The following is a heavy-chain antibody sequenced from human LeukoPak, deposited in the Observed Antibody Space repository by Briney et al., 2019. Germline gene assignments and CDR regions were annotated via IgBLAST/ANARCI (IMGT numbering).Heavy chain of an antibody. CDR2: IYHSGST. J-gene: IGHJ3*01. Sequence: PSGTLSLTCAVSGGSISSNNRWSGVRPPPGKGLEWIGEIYHSGSTDYNPSLESRVTISVDKSKNQFSLKLSSVTAADTAVYYCARGFYGSGSYSSPGFHAFDVWGQGTMVTVSS. CDR3: ARGFYGSGSYSSPGFHAFDV. CDR1: GGSISSNNR. V-gene: IGHV4-4*02. D-gene: IGHD3-10*01.